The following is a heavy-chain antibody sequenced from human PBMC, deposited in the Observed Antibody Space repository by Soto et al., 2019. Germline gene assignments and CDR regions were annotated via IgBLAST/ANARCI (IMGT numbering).Heavy chain of an antibody. CDR2: ISYDGSNK. D-gene: IGHD3-16*01. CDR1: GFTFSSYA. Sequence: QVQLVESGGGVVQPGRSLRLSCAASGFTFSSYAMHWVRQAPGKGLEWVAGISYDGSNKYYADSVKGRLTISRDNSKNTLYRQMNSLTAEDTAVYYCARHMMPTPYYYYYGMDVWGQGTTVTVSS. CDR3: ARHMMPTPYYYYYGMDV. V-gene: IGHV3-30-3*01. J-gene: IGHJ6*02.